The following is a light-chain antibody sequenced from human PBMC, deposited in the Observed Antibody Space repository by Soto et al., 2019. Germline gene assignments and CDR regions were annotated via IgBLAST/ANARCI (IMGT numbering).Light chain of an antibody. CDR1: QAIYSY. CDR3: QQHNSHPRT. V-gene: IGKV1-9*01. CDR2: GAS. J-gene: IGKJ2*01. Sequence: DIQLTQSPFFLSASVGDRVTISCRASQAIYSYLAWYQQKPGKAPKLLIFGASKLQSGVPSRFSGSGSGTEFTLTSSSMQPEDFATYYCQQHNSHPRTFGQGTKLEIK.